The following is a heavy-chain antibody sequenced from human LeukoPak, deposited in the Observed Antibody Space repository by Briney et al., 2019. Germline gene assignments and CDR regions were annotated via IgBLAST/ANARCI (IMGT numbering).Heavy chain of an antibody. CDR2: IYSGGST. Sequence: GGSLRLSCAASGFTVSSNYMSWVRQAPGKGLERVSVIYSGGSTYYADSVKGRFTISRDNSKNTLYLQMNSLRAEDTAVYYCAREGQQLAYDYWGQGTLVTVSS. V-gene: IGHV3-53*01. CDR1: GFTVSSNY. J-gene: IGHJ4*02. D-gene: IGHD6-13*01. CDR3: AREGQQLAYDY.